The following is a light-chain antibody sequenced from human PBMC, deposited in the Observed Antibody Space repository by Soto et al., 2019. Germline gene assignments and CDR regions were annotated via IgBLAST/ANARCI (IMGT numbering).Light chain of an antibody. CDR3: QQYGSWPGT. CDR1: QSVSSSY. CDR2: GAS. V-gene: IGKV3-20*01. J-gene: IGKJ4*01. Sequence: EIVLTRSPGTLSLSPGERATLSCRASQSVSSSYLAWYQQKPGQAPRLLIYGASSRATGIPDRFSGSGSGTDFTLTISRLEPEDFAVYYCQQYGSWPGTFGEGTKVDIK.